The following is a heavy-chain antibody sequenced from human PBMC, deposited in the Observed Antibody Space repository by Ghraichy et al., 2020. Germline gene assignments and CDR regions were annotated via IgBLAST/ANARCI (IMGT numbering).Heavy chain of an antibody. V-gene: IGHV3-23*01. J-gene: IGHJ6*02. Sequence: GGSLRLSCAVSGFTFNNYVINWVRQAPGKGLEWVSSISNRGVSTYYADSVRGRFTISRDISKNTLYLQMNGLRAEDTAVYYCAKEFLPDHRGSSRYGMDVWGPGTTVIVSS. CDR2: ISNRGVST. D-gene: IGHD3-16*02. CDR1: GFTFNNYV. CDR3: AKEFLPDHRGSSRYGMDV.